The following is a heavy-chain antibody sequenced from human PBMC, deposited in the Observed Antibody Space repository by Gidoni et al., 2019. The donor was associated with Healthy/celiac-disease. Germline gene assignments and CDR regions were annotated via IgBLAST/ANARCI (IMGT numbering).Heavy chain of an antibody. V-gene: IGHV4-61*02. J-gene: IGHJ6*02. CDR2: IYTSGST. CDR3: ARDPGIAVAGPGWGYGMDV. Sequence: QVQLQESGPGLVKPSQTLSLTCTVSGGSISSGRYYWSWIRQPAGKGLEWIGRIYTSGSTNYNPSLKSRVTISVDTSKNQFSLKLSSVTAADTAVYYCARDPGIAVAGPGWGYGMDVWGQGTTVTVSS. D-gene: IGHD6-19*01. CDR1: GGSISSGRYY.